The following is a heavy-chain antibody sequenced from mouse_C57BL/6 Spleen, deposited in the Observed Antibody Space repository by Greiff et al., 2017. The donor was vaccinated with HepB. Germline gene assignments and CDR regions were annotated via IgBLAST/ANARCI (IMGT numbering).Heavy chain of an antibody. CDR1: GFSLTSYG. CDR2: IWRGGST. J-gene: IGHJ4*01. V-gene: IGHV2-5*01. CDR3: AKNGDYGSSYYAMDY. D-gene: IGHD1-1*01. Sequence: VQLQQSGPGLVQPSQSLSITCTVSGFSLTSYGVHWVRQSPGKGLEWLGVIWRGGSTDYNAAFMSRLSITKDNSKSQVFFKMNSLQADDTAIYYCAKNGDYGSSYYAMDYWGQGTSVTVSS.